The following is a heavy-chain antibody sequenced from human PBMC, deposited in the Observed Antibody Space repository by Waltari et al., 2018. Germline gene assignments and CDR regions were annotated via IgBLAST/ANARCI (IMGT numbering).Heavy chain of an antibody. CDR2: IYHSGST. CDR1: GYSISSGYY. Sequence: QVQLQESGPGLVKPSETLSLTCAVSGYSISSGYYWGWIRQPPGKGLEWIGSIYHSGSTYYNPSLKIRVTIAVDTSKNQFSLKLSSVTAADTAVYYCARLPHDYGDYGWAFDIWGQGTMVTVSS. J-gene: IGHJ3*02. V-gene: IGHV4-38-2*01. D-gene: IGHD4-17*01. CDR3: ARLPHDYGDYGWAFDI.